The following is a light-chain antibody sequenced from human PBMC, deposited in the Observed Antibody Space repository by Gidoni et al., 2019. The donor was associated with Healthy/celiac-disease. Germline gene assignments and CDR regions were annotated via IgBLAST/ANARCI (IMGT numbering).Light chain of an antibody. CDR2: DVS. Sequence: QSALTQPASVSLSPGQSITISCTGTSSDFGGYNYVSWYQQHPGKAPKLMIYDVSNRPSGVSNRFSGLQAEDEADYYCSSYTGSSIWVFGGGTKLTVL. J-gene: IGLJ3*02. CDR3: SSYTGSSIWV. V-gene: IGLV2-14*01. CDR1: SSDFGGYNY.